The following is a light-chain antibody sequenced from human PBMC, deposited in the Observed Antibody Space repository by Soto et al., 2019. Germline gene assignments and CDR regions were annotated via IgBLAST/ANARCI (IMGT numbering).Light chain of an antibody. CDR3: QQYCSSPWT. J-gene: IGKJ1*01. Sequence: DIVLTQSPATLSLSPGERATLSCRASQSVSSNYLAWYQQKPGQAPRPLIYGASSRATGIPDRFSGSGAGTDFTLTISRLEPEDFAVYYCQQYCSSPWTFGQGTKVEIK. CDR1: QSVSSNY. CDR2: GAS. V-gene: IGKV3-20*01.